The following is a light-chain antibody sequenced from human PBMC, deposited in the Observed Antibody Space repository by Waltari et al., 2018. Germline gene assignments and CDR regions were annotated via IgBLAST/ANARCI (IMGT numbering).Light chain of an antibody. J-gene: IGLJ2*01. CDR2: DVS. Sequence: QSALTQPAPLSGSPGQAINLSCTGLSIDVGGYNYVSWYQQYPGKSPKLMIYDVSKRPSGVPNRFSGSKSGNTASLTISRRQAEDEADYYCCSYAGSSTHVLFGGGTKLTVL. CDR1: SIDVGGYNY. CDR3: CSYAGSSTHVL. V-gene: IGLV2-23*02.